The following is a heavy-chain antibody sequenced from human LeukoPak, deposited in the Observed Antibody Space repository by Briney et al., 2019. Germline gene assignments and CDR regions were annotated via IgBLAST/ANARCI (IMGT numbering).Heavy chain of an antibody. CDR2: MNPNSGNT. CDR1: GYTFTSYD. Sequence: ASVKVSCKASGYTFTSYDINWVRQATGQGLEWMGWMNPNSGNTGYAQKFQGRVTMTRNTSISTAYMELSSLRSEDTAVYYCARGKLKRWLQLLRLDGFAPGGQGTLVTVSS. V-gene: IGHV1-8*01. J-gene: IGHJ5*02. D-gene: IGHD5-24*01. CDR3: ARGKLKRWLQLLRLDGFAP.